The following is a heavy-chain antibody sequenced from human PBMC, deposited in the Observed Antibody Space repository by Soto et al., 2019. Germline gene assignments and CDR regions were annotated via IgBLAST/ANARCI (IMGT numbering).Heavy chain of an antibody. J-gene: IGHJ5*02. V-gene: IGHV4-39*01. D-gene: IGHD2-15*01. CDR3: ARHGQYCSGGSCYSGLYNWFDP. CDR2: IYYSGST. Sequence: PSENLSLTCTVSGGSISSSSYFWGCIRQPPEKGLEWIGSIYYSGSTYYNPPLKSRVTISVDTSKNQFSLKLSSVTAADTAVYYCARHGQYCSGGSCYSGLYNWFDPWGQGTLVTVS. CDR1: GGSISSSSYF.